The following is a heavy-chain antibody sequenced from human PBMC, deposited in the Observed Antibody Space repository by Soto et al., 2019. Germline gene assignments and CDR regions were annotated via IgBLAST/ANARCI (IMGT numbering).Heavy chain of an antibody. CDR1: GDSVSSDTSA. Sequence: QTLSLTCVISGDSVSSDTSAWNWIRQSPSRGLECLGSAYYRSQWYIDFAGSLKSRLTINPDTSKNEVSLHLKSVTTEDTAMYYCAREFEATSLDXWGPGTTVTVS. CDR3: AREFEATSLDX. J-gene: IGHJ6*02. V-gene: IGHV6-1*01. CDR2: AYYRSQWYI. D-gene: IGHD1-1*01.